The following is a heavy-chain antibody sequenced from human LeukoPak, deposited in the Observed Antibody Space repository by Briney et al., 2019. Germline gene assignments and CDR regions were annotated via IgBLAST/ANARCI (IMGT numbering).Heavy chain of an antibody. CDR2: IYPGDSDT. CDR1: GYSFTTYW. V-gene: IGHV5-51*01. Sequence: GESLKISCRGSGYSFTTYWIGWVRQMPGKGLEWMGIIYPGDSDTRYTPSFQGQVTMSADKSINTAYLQWSSLKASDTAMYYCAREPRSGYSSGWYGDYWGQGTLVTVSS. D-gene: IGHD6-19*01. CDR3: AREPRSGYSSGWYGDY. J-gene: IGHJ4*02.